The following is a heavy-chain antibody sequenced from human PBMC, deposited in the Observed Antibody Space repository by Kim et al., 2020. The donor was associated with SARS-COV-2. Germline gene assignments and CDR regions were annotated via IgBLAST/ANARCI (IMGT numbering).Heavy chain of an antibody. V-gene: IGHV3-33*01. D-gene: IGHD4-17*01. CDR1: GFTFSSYG. CDR3: ARDTGYGDYDLTFSYAFDI. J-gene: IGHJ3*02. CDR2: IWYDGSNK. Sequence: GGSLRLSCAASGFTFSSYGMHWVRQAPGKGLEWVAVIWYDGSNKYYADSVKGRFTISRDNSKNTLYLQMNSLRAEDTAVYYCARDTGYGDYDLTFSYAFDIWGQGTMVTVSS.